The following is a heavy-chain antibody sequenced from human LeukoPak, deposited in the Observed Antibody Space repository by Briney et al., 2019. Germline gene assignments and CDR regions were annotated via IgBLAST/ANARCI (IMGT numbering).Heavy chain of an antibody. CDR2: ISGSGGST. D-gene: IGHD2-2*02. Sequence: GGSLRLSCAASGFTFSSYAMSWVRQAPGKGLEWVSAISGSGGSTYYADSVKGRFTISRDNSKNTLYLQMNSLRAEDTAVYYCARDVVVVPAAIPAVLDYWGQGTLVTVSS. CDR3: ARDVVVVPAAIPAVLDY. CDR1: GFTFSSYA. V-gene: IGHV3-23*01. J-gene: IGHJ4*02.